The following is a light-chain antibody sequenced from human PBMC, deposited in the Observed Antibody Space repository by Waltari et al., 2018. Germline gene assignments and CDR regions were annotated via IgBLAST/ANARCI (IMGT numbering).Light chain of an antibody. CDR1: NSNFGATS. CDR2: GNN. V-gene: IGLV1-47*01. Sequence: QSILTQPPSASGTPGRTGTISCSGRNSNFGATSLWWYQQLPGTAPKLLIFGNNQRPSGVPDRFSGSKSGTSASLAIRGLRSEDEADYYCATWDDRLTAVFGGGTKLTVL. CDR3: ATWDDRLTAV. J-gene: IGLJ2*01.